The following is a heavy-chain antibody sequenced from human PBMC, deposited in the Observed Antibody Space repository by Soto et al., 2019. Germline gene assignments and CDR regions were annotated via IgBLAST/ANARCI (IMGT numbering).Heavy chain of an antibody. CDR2: ISSSSSYI. J-gene: IGHJ4*02. CDR3: ASIGVFFGVDY. CDR1: GFTFSSYS. D-gene: IGHD3-16*01. V-gene: IGHV3-21*01. Sequence: EVQLVESGGGLVKPGGSLRLSCAASGFTFSSYSMNWVRQAPGKGLEWVSSISSSSSYIYYADSVKGRFTISRDNAKNSLYLQMNSLRAEDTAVYYCASIGVFFGVDYWGQGTLVTVSS.